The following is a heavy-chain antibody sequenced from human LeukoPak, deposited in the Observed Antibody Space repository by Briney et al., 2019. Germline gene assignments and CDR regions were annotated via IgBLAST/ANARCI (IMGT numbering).Heavy chain of an antibody. J-gene: IGHJ4*02. Sequence: SETLSLTCTVSGGSISGYYWSWIRQPPGKGLEWIGYIYHSASTNYNPSLKSRLTISIDTSKNQFSLKLSTVTAADTAVYYCARHRDSSGWPNYFDYWGQGTLITVSS. CDR3: ARHRDSSGWPNYFDY. V-gene: IGHV4-59*08. CDR2: IYHSAST. D-gene: IGHD6-19*01. CDR1: GGSISGYY.